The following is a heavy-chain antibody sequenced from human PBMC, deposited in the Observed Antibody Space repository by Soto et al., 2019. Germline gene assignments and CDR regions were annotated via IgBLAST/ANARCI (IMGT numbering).Heavy chain of an antibody. J-gene: IGHJ5*02. D-gene: IGHD3-22*01. Sequence: KSSETLSLTCTVSGGSISSGGYYWSRIRQHPGKGLEWIGYIYYSGSTYYNPSLKSRVTISVDTSKNQFSLKLSSVTAADTAVYYCARTYYYDSSGYYYKYNWFDPWGQGTLDTVSS. CDR1: GGSISSGGYY. CDR3: ARTYYYDSSGYYYKYNWFDP. CDR2: IYYSGST. V-gene: IGHV4-31*03.